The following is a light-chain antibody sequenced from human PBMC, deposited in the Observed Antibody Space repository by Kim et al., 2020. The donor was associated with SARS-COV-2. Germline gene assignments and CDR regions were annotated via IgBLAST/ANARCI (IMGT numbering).Light chain of an antibody. V-gene: IGLV1-40*01. CDR3: QSYDSSLFV. CDR2: GNS. J-gene: IGLJ3*02. Sequence: PGQRVTISCTGSSSNIGAGYDVHWYQQLPGTAPKPLIYGNSNRPSGVPDRFSGSKSGTSASLAITGLQAEDEADYYCQSYDSSLFVFGGGTQLTVL. CDR1: SSNIGAGYD.